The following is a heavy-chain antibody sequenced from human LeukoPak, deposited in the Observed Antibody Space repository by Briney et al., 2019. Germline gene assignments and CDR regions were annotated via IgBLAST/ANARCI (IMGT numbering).Heavy chain of an antibody. CDR3: ARANFLYCSSSTCLFDY. CDR1: GYTFTDYY. V-gene: IGHV1-2*02. D-gene: IGHD2-2*01. Sequence: ASVKVSCKASGYTFTDYYMHWVRQAPGQGFEWLGWINPNDGDTNYAQKFQGRVTMTRDTSISTAHMEVSRLRSDDTAVYYCARANFLYCSSSTCLFDYWGQGTLVTVSS. J-gene: IGHJ4*02. CDR2: INPNDGDT.